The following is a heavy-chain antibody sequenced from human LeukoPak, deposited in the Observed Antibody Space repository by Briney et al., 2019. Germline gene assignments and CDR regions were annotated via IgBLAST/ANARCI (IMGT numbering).Heavy chain of an antibody. CDR3: ARFTTVVPAFWYFDL. CDR2: IFYSGST. Sequence: PSETLSLTCTVSGASISNYYWSWIRQPPGKGLEWIGYIFYSGSTNYNPSLKSRVTIPLATSKNQFSLQLRSVTAADTAVYYCARFTTVVPAFWYFDLWGRGTLVTVSS. V-gene: IGHV4-59*08. J-gene: IGHJ2*01. D-gene: IGHD4-23*01. CDR1: GASISNYY.